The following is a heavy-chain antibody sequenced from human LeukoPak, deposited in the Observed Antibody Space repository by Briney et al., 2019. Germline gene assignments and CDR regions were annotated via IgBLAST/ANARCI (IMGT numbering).Heavy chain of an antibody. CDR3: ARDHGGSIP. J-gene: IGHJ5*02. D-gene: IGHD2-15*01. Sequence: GGSLRLSCAASGFTFSSYSMNWVRQAPGKGLEWVSVIYSGGSTYYADSVKGRFTISRDNSKNTLYLQMNSLRAEDTAVYYCARDHGGSIPWGQGTLVTVSS. V-gene: IGHV3-53*01. CDR1: GFTFSSYS. CDR2: IYSGGST.